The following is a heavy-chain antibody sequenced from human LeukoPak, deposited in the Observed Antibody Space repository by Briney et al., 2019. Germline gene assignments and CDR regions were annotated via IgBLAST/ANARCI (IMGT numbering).Heavy chain of an antibody. CDR2: ISAYNGNT. CDR3: ARSAYYYDSSGSVH. J-gene: IGHJ4*02. Sequence: ASVKVSCKASGYTFTSYGISWVRQAPGQGLEWMGWISAYNGNTNYAQKLQGRVTMTTDTSTSTAYMELRSLRSDDTAVYYCARSAYYYDSSGSVHWGQGTLVTVSS. D-gene: IGHD3-22*01. CDR1: GYTFTSYG. V-gene: IGHV1-18*01.